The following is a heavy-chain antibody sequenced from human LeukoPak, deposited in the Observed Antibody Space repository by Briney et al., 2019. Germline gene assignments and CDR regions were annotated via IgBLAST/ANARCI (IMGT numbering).Heavy chain of an antibody. Sequence: ASVKVSCKASGCTFTSYAISWVRQAPGQGLEWMGGIIPIFGTANYAQKFQGRVTITADESTSTAYMELSSLRSEDTAVYYCAREDILTGYYQDYWGQGTLVTVSS. D-gene: IGHD3-9*01. CDR2: IIPIFGTA. J-gene: IGHJ4*02. V-gene: IGHV1-69*13. CDR1: GCTFTSYA. CDR3: AREDILTGYYQDY.